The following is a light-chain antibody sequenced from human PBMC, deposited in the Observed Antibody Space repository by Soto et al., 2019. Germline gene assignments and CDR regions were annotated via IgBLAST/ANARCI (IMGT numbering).Light chain of an antibody. CDR2: GAS. V-gene: IGKV3-15*01. Sequence: EIVMTQSPATLSVSPGDRATLSCRASQSVGSSLAWYQQKPGQPPRLLIYGASTSATGIPARFSGSGSGTDFTLTISSLQSGDFAVYSCQQYNNWPPDGTFGQGTKVEIK. CDR3: QQYNNWPPDGT. J-gene: IGKJ1*01. CDR1: QSVGSS.